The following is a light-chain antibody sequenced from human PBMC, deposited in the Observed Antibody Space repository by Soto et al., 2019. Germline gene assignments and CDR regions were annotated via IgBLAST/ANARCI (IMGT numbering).Light chain of an antibody. CDR2: GNS. V-gene: IGLV1-40*01. CDR1: SSNIGAGYD. J-gene: IGLJ2*01. CDR3: QSYDSSLSASHVV. Sequence: QSVLTQPPSVSGAPGQRVTISCTGSSSNIGAGYDVHWYQQLPGTAPKLLIYGNSNRPSGVPDRFSGSKSGTSASLAITGLQAEDEADYYCQSYDSSLSASHVVFGGGTKL.